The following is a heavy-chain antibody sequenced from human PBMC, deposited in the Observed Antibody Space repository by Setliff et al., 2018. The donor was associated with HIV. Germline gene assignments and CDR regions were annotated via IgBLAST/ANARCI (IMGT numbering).Heavy chain of an antibody. Sequence: SETLSLTCAVSGYSISSGYYWGWIRQPPGKGLGWIGYIYYTGSTYYNPSLKSRVTISVDTSKNQFSLKLSSVTPAGTAVYYCARAPGPYGDYNWFDPWGQGALVTVSS. CDR1: GYSISSGYY. D-gene: IGHD4-17*01. CDR3: ARAPGPYGDYNWFDP. CDR2: IYYTGST. V-gene: IGHV4-30-4*08. J-gene: IGHJ5*02.